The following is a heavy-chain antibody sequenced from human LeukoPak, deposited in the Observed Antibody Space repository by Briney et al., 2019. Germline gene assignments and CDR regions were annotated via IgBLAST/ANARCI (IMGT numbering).Heavy chain of an antibody. Sequence: GRSLRLSCAASGFTFSSYGMHWVRQAPGKGLEWVAGIWYDGSNKDYADSVKGRFTISRDNSKNTLYLQMNSLRAEDTALYYCARKRGTAMVIGGYFDYWGQGTLVTVSS. V-gene: IGHV3-33*01. CDR1: GFTFSSYG. D-gene: IGHD5-18*01. CDR2: IWYDGSNK. CDR3: ARKRGTAMVIGGYFDY. J-gene: IGHJ4*02.